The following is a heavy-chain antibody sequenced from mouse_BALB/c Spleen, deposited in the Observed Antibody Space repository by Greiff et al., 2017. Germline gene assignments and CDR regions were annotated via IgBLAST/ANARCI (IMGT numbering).Heavy chain of an antibody. CDR2: ISNGGGST. D-gene: IGHD2-1*01. CDR3: ARHYYGNYYAMDY. J-gene: IGHJ4*01. Sequence: EVKVVESGGGLVQPGGSLKLSCAASGFTFSSYTMSWVRQTPEKRLEWVAYISNGGGSTYYPDTVTGRFTISRDNAKNTLYLQMSSLKSEDTAMYYCARHYYGNYYAMDYWGQGTSVTVSS. CDR1: GFTFSSYT. V-gene: IGHV5-12-2*01.